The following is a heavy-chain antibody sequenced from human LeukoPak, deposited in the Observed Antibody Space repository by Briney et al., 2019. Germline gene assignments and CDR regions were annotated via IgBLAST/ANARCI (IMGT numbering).Heavy chain of an antibody. Sequence: GGSLRLSCAASGFTFSSYAMHWVRQAPGKGLEWVAVISYDGSNKYYADSVKGRFTISRDNSKNTLYLQMNSLRAEDTAVYYCARDDSGSYRVHAFDIWGQGTMVTVSS. CDR1: GFTFSSYA. CDR2: ISYDGSNK. CDR3: ARDDSGSYRVHAFDI. V-gene: IGHV3-30-3*01. J-gene: IGHJ3*02. D-gene: IGHD1-26*01.